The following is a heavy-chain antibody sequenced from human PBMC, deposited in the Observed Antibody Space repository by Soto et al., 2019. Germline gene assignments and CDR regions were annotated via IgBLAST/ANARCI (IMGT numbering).Heavy chain of an antibody. V-gene: IGHV4-39*01. CDR2: VYYRGNT. D-gene: IGHD6-19*01. CDR3: ARKRGLQWLVYYFVY. Sequence: SETLSLTCTVSGGSVTSSRYFWGWIRQSPGKGLEWIGSVYYRGNTYYNSSLKSRITISLDTSKSQFSLKLSSVTAADTAVYYGARKRGLQWLVYYFVYWGQGTLVTVSS. J-gene: IGHJ4*02. CDR1: GGSVTSSRYF.